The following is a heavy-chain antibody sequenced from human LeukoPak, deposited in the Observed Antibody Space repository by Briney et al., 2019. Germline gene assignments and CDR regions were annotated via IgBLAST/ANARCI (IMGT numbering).Heavy chain of an antibody. D-gene: IGHD2/OR15-2a*01. CDR2: INTSGNT. J-gene: IGHJ3*02. CDR1: GGSISSGSYY. V-gene: IGHV4-61*02. Sequence: PSQTLSLTCTVSGGSISSGSYYWSWIRQPAGKGLEWIGRINTSGNTNYNPSLKSRVTISVDTSKNQFSLKLNSVTAADTAVYYCASFSGHLGDGFDIWGQGTMVTVSS. CDR3: ASFSGHLGDGFDI.